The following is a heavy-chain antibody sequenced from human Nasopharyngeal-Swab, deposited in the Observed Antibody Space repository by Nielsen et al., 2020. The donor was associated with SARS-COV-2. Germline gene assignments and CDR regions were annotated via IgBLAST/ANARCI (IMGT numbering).Heavy chain of an antibody. CDR2: ILTNGST. J-gene: IGHJ3*02. D-gene: IGHD6-13*01. Sequence: ESLKISCAASGFTFSDYYWSWIRQPAGKGLEWIGRILTNGSTNYNPSLKSRITISVDTSKNQFSLRLSSVTAADTAVYYCAKKDKLQHLDAFDIWGQGTVVTVSS. CDR1: GFTFSDYY. V-gene: IGHV4-4*07. CDR3: AKKDKLQHLDAFDI.